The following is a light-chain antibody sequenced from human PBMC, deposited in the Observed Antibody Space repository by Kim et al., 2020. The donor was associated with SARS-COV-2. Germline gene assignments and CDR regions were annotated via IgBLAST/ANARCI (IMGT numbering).Light chain of an antibody. CDR1: QSFRIH. CDR3: QHYNNMPSWT. Sequence: SPGAGATPSGWASQSFRIHVAWYQQKPGPSPRPLICGASTRAIGIPARFSVSASGTEFTLTLSSLQSEDFAVYYCQHYNNMPSWTFGQGTKVDIK. CDR2: GAS. J-gene: IGKJ1*01. V-gene: IGKV3-15*01.